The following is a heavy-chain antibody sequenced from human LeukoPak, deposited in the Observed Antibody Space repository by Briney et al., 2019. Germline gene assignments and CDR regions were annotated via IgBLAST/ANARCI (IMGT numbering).Heavy chain of an antibody. V-gene: IGHV3-7*01. J-gene: IGHJ4*02. CDR2: IKQDGSEK. CDR1: GFTFSNYW. Sequence: PGGSLRLSCAASGFTFSNYWMTWVRQAPGKGLEWVANIKQDGSEKYHVDSVKGRFTISRDNAKNSLYLQMNSLRAEDTAVYYCSRGAYSFGPGGYWGQGTLVTVSS. CDR3: SRGAYSFGPGGY. D-gene: IGHD5-18*01.